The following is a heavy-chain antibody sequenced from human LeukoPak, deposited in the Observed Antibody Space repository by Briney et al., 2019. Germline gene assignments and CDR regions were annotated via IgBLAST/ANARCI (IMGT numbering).Heavy chain of an antibody. Sequence: GGSLRLSCAASGFTFSSYAMSWVRQAPGKGLEWVSAISGSGGRTYYADSVKGRFTISRDNSKNTLYLQMNSLRAEDTAVYYCACDGSGSYYSFDYWGQGTLVTVSS. V-gene: IGHV3-23*01. J-gene: IGHJ4*02. CDR1: GFTFSSYA. D-gene: IGHD3-10*01. CDR3: ACDGSGSYYSFDY. CDR2: ISGSGGRT.